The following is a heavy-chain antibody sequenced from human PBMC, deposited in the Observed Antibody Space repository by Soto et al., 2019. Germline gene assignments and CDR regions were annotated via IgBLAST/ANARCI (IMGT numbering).Heavy chain of an antibody. J-gene: IGHJ4*02. V-gene: IGHV3-23*01. CDR1: GFTFSSYA. D-gene: IGHD4-17*01. CDR3: AKRGERGKIMTTVTTFDY. CDR2: ISGSGGST. Sequence: EVQLLESGGGLVQPAGSLRLSCAASGFTFSSYAMSWFRQAPGKGLEWVSAISGSGGSTYYADSVKGRFTISRDNSKNTLYLQMNSLRAEDTAVYYCAKRGERGKIMTTVTTFDYWGQGTLVTVSS.